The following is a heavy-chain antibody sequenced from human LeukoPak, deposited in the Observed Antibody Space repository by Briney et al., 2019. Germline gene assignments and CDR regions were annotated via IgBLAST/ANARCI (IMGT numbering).Heavy chain of an antibody. CDR1: GAYVTTYS. CDR2: FALSGTT. V-gene: IGHV4-59*08. CDR3: ARWDDSEWAFAS. D-gene: IGHD1-26*01. Sequence: RPSETLSLTCIVSGAYVTTYSWNWIRQSPGKGLEWIGYFALSGTTSYSSSLKSRVTISRDTSKNQLSLKLTSVTAADTAVYYCARWDDSEWAFASWGPGTLVTVSS. J-gene: IGHJ4*02.